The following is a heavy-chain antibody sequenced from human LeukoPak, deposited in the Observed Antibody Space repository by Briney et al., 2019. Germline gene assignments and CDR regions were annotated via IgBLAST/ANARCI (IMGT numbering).Heavy chain of an antibody. CDR1: GFTFSTYD. J-gene: IGHJ5*02. V-gene: IGHV3-13*01. CDR2: IVGRGDA. CDR3: VRGDVGFDP. Sequence: LPGGSLGLSCAASGFTFSTYDMPWVRRATGEGREWVSVIVGRGDAYYLGSVKGGFSISRDNVKNALYLQMNSLRAGDTAVYYCVRGDVGFDPWGQGILVTVSS. D-gene: IGHD1-26*01.